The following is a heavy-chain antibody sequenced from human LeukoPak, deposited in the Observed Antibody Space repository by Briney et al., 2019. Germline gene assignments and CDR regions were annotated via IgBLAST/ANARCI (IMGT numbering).Heavy chain of an antibody. V-gene: IGHV4-59*01. CDR1: GGSISSYY. CDR3: ARAGNLVIKDYYYYYYMDV. CDR2: IYYSGST. Sequence: PSETLSLTCTVSGGSISSYYWSWIRQPPGEGLEWIGYIYYSGSTNYNPSLKSRVTISVDTSKNQFSLKLSSVTAADTAVYYCARAGNLVIKDYYYYYYMDVWGKGTTVTVSS. J-gene: IGHJ6*03. D-gene: IGHD3-9*01.